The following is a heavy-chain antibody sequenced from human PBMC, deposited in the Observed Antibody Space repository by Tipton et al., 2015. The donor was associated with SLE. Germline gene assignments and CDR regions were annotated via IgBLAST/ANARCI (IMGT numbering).Heavy chain of an antibody. CDR3: ARSDYDDSSGYYSYAFDI. Sequence: TLSLTCTVSGGSISRHYWRWIRQPPGKGLEWIGYIYNSGSGNYNPSLKSRVTISVDTSKNQFSLKLSSVSAADTAVYYWARSDYDDSSGYYSYAFDIWGQGTMVTVSS. D-gene: IGHD3-22*01. CDR1: GGSISRHY. V-gene: IGHV4-59*07. J-gene: IGHJ3*02. CDR2: IYNSGSG.